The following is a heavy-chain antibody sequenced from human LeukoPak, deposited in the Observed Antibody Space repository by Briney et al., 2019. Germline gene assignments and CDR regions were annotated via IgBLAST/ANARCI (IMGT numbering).Heavy chain of an antibody. Sequence: GGSLRLSCAASGFTFSSYAMHWVRQAPGKGLEWAAVISYDGSNKYYADSVKGRFTISRDNSKNTLYLQMNSLRAEDTAVYYCARDALLWFGGYYFDYWGQGTLVTVSS. V-gene: IGHV3-30-3*01. CDR2: ISYDGSNK. D-gene: IGHD3-10*01. CDR1: GFTFSSYA. J-gene: IGHJ4*02. CDR3: ARDALLWFGGYYFDY.